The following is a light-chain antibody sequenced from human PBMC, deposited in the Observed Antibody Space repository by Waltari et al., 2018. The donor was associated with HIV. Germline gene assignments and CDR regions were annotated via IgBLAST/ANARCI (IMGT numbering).Light chain of an antibody. J-gene: IGKJ5*01. CDR3: QQYGSSPPLT. CDR2: GAS. CDR1: QSVSSSY. Sequence: EIVFTPSPGTLSLSPGERATLSCRSSQSVSSSYLAWYQQKPGQAPRLLIYGASSRATGIPDRFSGSGSGTDFTLPISRLEPEDFAVYYCQQYGSSPPLTFGQGTRLEIK. V-gene: IGKV3-20*01.